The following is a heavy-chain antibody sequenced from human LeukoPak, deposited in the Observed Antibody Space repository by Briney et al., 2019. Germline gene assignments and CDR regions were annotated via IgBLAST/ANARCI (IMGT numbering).Heavy chain of an antibody. V-gene: IGHV1-2*02. CDR2: INPNSGGT. D-gene: IGHD4-17*01. CDR1: GYTFTDFY. CDR3: ATISGELLSTTVTTWVAIDY. Sequence: ASVKVSCKASGYTFTDFYIHWVRQAPGQGLEWMGWINPNSGGTNYAQKFQGRVTMTRDTSISTAYMELSRLRSDDTAVYYCATISGELLSTTVTTWVAIDYWGQGSLVTVSS. J-gene: IGHJ4*02.